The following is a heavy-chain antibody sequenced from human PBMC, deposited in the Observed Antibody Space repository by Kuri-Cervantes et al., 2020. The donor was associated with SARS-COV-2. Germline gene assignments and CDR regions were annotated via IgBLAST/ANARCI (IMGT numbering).Heavy chain of an antibody. J-gene: IGHJ1*01. CDR3: ARGREYYDSSGYPDSEYFQH. Sequence: SQTLSLTCAVYGVAFCGYYWSWIRQPPGKGLEWMGEINHSGSTNYNPSLKSRVTISVDTSKNPFSLKLSSVHAADTAVSYCARGREYYDSSGYPDSEYFQHWGQGTLVTVSS. CDR1: GVAFCGYY. V-gene: IGHV4-34*01. CDR2: INHSGST. D-gene: IGHD3-22*01.